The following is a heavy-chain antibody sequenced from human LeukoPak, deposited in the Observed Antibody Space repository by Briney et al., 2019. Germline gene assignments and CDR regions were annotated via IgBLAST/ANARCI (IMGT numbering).Heavy chain of an antibody. D-gene: IGHD3-3*01. CDR2: IWYDGSNK. CDR1: GFTFSTYG. Sequence: PGRSLRLSCAASGFTFSTYGMHWVRQAPGKGQEWVAVIWYDGSNKYYADSVRGRFTISRDNFKNTLYLQMNSLRAEDTAVYYCARDLEIGSSSYYFDYWGQGTLVTVSS. CDR3: ARDLEIGSSSYYFDY. J-gene: IGHJ4*02. V-gene: IGHV3-33*01.